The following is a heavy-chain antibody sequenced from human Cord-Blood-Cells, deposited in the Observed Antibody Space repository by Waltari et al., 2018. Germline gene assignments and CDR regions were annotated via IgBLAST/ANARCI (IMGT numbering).Heavy chain of an antibody. CDR2: ISGSGGST. J-gene: IGHJ4*02. V-gene: IGHV3-23*01. Sequence: EVQLLESGGGLVQPGGSLRLSCAASGFTFSSYAMSWVRQAPGKGLELVSAISGSGGSTYYADSVKGRFTISRDNSKNTLYLQMNSLRAEDTAVYYCAKAYDYSNYFFDYWGQGTLVTVSS. CDR1: GFTFSSYA. D-gene: IGHD4-4*01. CDR3: AKAYDYSNYFFDY.